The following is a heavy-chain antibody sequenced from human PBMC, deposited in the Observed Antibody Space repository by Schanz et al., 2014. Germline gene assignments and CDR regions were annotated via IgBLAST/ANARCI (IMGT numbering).Heavy chain of an antibody. Sequence: LQLQESGSGLMKPSQTLSLTCAVSGGSISSGGYSWNWIRQPPGKGLEWMGYIYYRGNTYYNPSLKSRVTIPVDSPKNQFSLRLDSVTAADTAVYYCALREKPYGPFASWGQGTLVTVSS. CDR2: IYYRGNT. J-gene: IGHJ4*02. V-gene: IGHV4-30-2*01. CDR1: GGSISSGGYS. D-gene: IGHD3-10*01. CDR3: ALREKPYGPFAS.